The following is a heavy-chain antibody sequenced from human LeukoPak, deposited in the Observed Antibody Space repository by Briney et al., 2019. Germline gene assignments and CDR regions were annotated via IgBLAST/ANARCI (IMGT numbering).Heavy chain of an antibody. CDR1: GFTFSRYW. J-gene: IGHJ4*02. V-gene: IGHV3-7*02. CDR3: ASHSPGYGGYYY. D-gene: IGHD5-12*01. CDR2: IKEDGSAK. Sequence: GGSLRLSCTASGFTFSRYWMTWVRQAPGKGLEWVANIKEDGSAKYYVDSMKGRFTISRDNAKNSLYLQINSLRAEDTAVYYCASHSPGYGGYYYWGQGTLVTVSS.